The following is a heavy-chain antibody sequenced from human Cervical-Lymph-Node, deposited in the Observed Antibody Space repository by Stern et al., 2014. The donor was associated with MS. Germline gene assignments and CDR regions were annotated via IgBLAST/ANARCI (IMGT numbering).Heavy chain of an antibody. CDR1: GFTFDDYT. V-gene: IGHV3-43*01. Sequence: VQLLESGGVVVQPGGSLRLSCAASGFTFDDYTMHWVRQAPGKGLQWVSLITWTGGSTYYADSVKGRFTISRDNSKNSLYLRMNSLRTEDTALYYCTKGGYDSSHYYFDYWGQGTLVTVSS. CDR3: TKGGYDSSHYYFDY. D-gene: IGHD3-22*01. J-gene: IGHJ4*02. CDR2: ITWTGGST.